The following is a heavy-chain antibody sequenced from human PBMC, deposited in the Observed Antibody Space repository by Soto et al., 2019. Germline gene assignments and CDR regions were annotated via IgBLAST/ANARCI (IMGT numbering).Heavy chain of an antibody. Sequence: GGSLRLSCAASGFTFSSYGMHWVRQAPGKGLEWVAVISYDGSNKYYADSVKGRFTISRDNSKNTLYLQMNSLRAEDTAVYYCAKDGPPKVVPAAMIPYYYYMDVWGKGTTVTVSS. J-gene: IGHJ6*03. CDR3: AKDGPPKVVPAAMIPYYYYMDV. D-gene: IGHD2-2*01. CDR2: ISYDGSNK. CDR1: GFTFSSYG. V-gene: IGHV3-30*18.